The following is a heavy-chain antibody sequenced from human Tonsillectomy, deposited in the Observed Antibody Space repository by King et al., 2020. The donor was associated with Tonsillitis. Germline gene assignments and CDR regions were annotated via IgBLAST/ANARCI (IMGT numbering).Heavy chain of an antibody. D-gene: IGHD3-3*01. V-gene: IGHV3-33*01. CDR3: ARTRTAYYDFWSGYSHDAFDI. J-gene: IGHJ3*02. Sequence: VQLVESGGGVVQPGRSLRLSCAASGFTFSSYGMHWVRQAPGKGLEWVAVIWYDGSNKYYADSVNGRFTISGDNSKNTLYLQMNSLRAEDTAVYYCARTRTAYYDFWSGYSHDAFDIWGQGTMVTVSS. CDR2: IWYDGSNK. CDR1: GFTFSSYG.